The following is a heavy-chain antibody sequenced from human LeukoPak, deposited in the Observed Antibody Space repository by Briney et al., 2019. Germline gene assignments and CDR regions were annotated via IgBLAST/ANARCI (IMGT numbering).Heavy chain of an antibody. V-gene: IGHV5-51*01. Sequence: GESLEISCRRSGYSFTTYWIGGARQLPGKGLEWMGIIYPGDSDTRYSPSSQGEVTISADKSISTASLQWSSLKASDTAMYYCAMGYDSSGYYFDYWGQGTLVTVSS. CDR2: IYPGDSDT. J-gene: IGHJ4*02. D-gene: IGHD3-22*01. CDR3: AMGYDSSGYYFDY. CDR1: GYSFTTYW.